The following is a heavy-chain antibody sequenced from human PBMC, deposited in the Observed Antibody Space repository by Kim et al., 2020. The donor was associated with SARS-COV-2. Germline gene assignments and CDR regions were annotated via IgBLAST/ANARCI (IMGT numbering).Heavy chain of an antibody. J-gene: IGHJ4*02. CDR1: GFTFNDYW. D-gene: IGHD3-3*01. V-gene: IGHV3-7*03. CDR2: TNQNGRES. Sequence: GGSLRLSCAASGFTFNDYWMSWVRQAPGKGLEWVANTNQNGRESYYLDSVGGRFTISRDNARNSLFLQMNRLRAEDTAVYYCARNWTLDFWGQGVLVTGS. CDR3: ARNWTLDF.